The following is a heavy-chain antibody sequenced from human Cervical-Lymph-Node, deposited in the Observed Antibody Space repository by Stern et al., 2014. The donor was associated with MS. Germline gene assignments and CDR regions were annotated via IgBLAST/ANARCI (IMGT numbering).Heavy chain of an antibody. CDR2: IYPDDSDI. V-gene: IGHV5-51*03. J-gene: IGHJ6*02. D-gene: IGHD1-1*01. CDR3: ARPPPRRKWDDPNYGMDV. CDR1: GYTFTNNW. Sequence: MQLVQSGAEVKKPGESLKISCKGSGYTFTNNWIAWVRQMPGKGLEWMGIIYPDDSDIRYSPSLQGQVTISADKSLRTAYLQWGSLKAGDRAVYYWARPPPRRKWDDPNYGMDVWGQGTTVTVSS.